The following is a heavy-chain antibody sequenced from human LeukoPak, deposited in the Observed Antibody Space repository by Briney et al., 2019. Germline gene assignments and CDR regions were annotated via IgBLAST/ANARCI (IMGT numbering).Heavy chain of an antibody. CDR1: GVTFSSYA. CDR2: ISGSGSRT. Sequence: GGSLRLSCAASGVTFSSYAMSWVRQAPGKGLEWVSDISGSGSRTYYADSVKGRFTISRDNSKDTLYLHMNSLRAGDTAIYYCATALGATFPFDVWGRGTRVPVSP. J-gene: IGHJ4*02. CDR3: ATALGATFPFDV. V-gene: IGHV3-23*01. D-gene: IGHD1-26*01.